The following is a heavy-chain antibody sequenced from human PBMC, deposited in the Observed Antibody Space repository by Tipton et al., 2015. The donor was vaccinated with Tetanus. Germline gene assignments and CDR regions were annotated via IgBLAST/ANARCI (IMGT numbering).Heavy chain of an antibody. CDR3: AKFLVGRTQGDDRSIDV. J-gene: IGHJ6*02. CDR1: GFTFSSDA. D-gene: IGHD2-8*02. Sequence: SLRLSCAASGFTFSSDAMHWVRQAPGKGLEWVSAIRPTGDETYYANSVKGRFTISRDNSKNTRILQMNSLRAEDTAGYFCAKFLVGRTQGDDRSIDVWGQGTTVTVSS. V-gene: IGHV3-23*01. CDR2: IRPTGDET.